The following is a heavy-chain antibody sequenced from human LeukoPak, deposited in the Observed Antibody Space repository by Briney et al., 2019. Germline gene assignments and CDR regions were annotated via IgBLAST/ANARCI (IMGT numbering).Heavy chain of an antibody. Sequence: GESLKISCKGSGYSFTSYWIGWVRQMPGKGLEWMGIIYPGDSDTRYSPSFQGQVTISADKSISTAYLQWSSLKASDTAMYYCARQAAAAGPDFFDYWGQGTLSPSPQ. CDR1: GYSFTSYW. J-gene: IGHJ4*02. D-gene: IGHD6-13*01. V-gene: IGHV5-51*01. CDR2: IYPGDSDT. CDR3: ARQAAAAGPDFFDY.